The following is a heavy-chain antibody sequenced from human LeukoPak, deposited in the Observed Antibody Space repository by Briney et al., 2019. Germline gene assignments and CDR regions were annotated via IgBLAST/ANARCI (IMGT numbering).Heavy chain of an antibody. J-gene: IGHJ4*02. V-gene: IGHV3-74*01. D-gene: IGHD3-22*01. CDR2: INSDGSST. Sequence: GGSLRLSCAASGFTFSSYWMHWVRQVPGKGLVWVSRINSDGSSTSYADSVKGRLTISRDNAKNTLYLQMNSLRAEDTAVYYCARASDSSGYFDYWGQGTLVTVSS. CDR3: ARASDSSGYFDY. CDR1: GFTFSSYW.